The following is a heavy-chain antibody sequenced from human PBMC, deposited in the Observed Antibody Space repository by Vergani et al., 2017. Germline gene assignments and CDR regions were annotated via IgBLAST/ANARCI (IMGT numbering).Heavy chain of an antibody. D-gene: IGHD6-13*01. V-gene: IGHV4-38-2*01. Sequence: QVQLQESGPGLVKPSETLSLIRAVSGYSISSGYYWGWIRLPPGKGLEWIGSIYHSGSTYYNPALKSRVTISVDTSKNQFPLKLSSVNAADTAVYYCASTIYSSSWYGDYWGQGTLVTVSS. J-gene: IGHJ4*02. CDR1: GYSISSGYY. CDR3: ASTIYSSSWYGDY. CDR2: IYHSGST.